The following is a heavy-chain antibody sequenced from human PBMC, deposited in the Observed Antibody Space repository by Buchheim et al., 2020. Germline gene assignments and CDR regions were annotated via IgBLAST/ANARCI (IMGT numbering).Heavy chain of an antibody. CDR2: MSGGGGTT. CDR3: AKGDCSSTNCFFDS. D-gene: IGHD2-2*01. J-gene: IGHJ4*02. V-gene: IGHV3-23*01. Sequence: EVHLLESGGGLVQPGGSLRLSCAGSGFTFSSYAMSWVRQAPGRGLEWVSGMSGGGGTTYYADSVKGRFTISRGKSKNTLYLQLGSLRADDTAVYYCAKGDCSSTNCFFDSWGQGTL. CDR1: GFTFSSYA.